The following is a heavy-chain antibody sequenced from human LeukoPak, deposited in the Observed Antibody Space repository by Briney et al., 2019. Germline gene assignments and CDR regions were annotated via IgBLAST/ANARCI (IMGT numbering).Heavy chain of an antibody. V-gene: IGHV4-34*01. D-gene: IGHD6-13*01. Sequence: SETLSLTCAVYGESFSGYYWSWIRQLTGKGLEWIGDINHGGSANYNPSLKSRVTISVDTSKNQFSLKLNSVTAADTAIYYCARSRIAAPSPPAYWGQGALVTVSS. CDR2: INHGGSA. CDR1: GESFSGYY. CDR3: ARSRIAAPSPPAY. J-gene: IGHJ4*02.